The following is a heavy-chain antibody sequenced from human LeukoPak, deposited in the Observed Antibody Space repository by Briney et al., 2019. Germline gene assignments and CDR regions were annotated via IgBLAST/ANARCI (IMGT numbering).Heavy chain of an antibody. V-gene: IGHV3-23*01. CDR1: GFTFSSYA. CDR3: AGSAGYCSSTSCPGGY. Sequence: GGSLRLSCAASGFTFSSYAMSWVRQAPGKGLEWVSAISGSGGSTYYADSVKGRFTISRDNSKNTLYLQMNSLRAEDTAVYYCAGSAGYCSSTSCPGGYWGQGTLVTVSS. J-gene: IGHJ4*02. D-gene: IGHD2-2*01. CDR2: ISGSGGST.